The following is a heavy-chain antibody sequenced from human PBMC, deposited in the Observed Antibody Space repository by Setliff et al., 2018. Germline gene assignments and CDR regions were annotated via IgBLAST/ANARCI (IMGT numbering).Heavy chain of an antibody. Sequence: GGSLRLSCAASGFTFNAYAMSWVRQAPGKGLEWVSAITFGSLSRYYADSVKGRFTISRDDSRNTLSLQMNSLKTEDTAVYYCTTGATIWGQGTMVTVSS. V-gene: IGHV3-23*01. CDR1: GFTFNAYA. CDR3: TTGATI. CDR2: ITFGSLSR. J-gene: IGHJ3*02.